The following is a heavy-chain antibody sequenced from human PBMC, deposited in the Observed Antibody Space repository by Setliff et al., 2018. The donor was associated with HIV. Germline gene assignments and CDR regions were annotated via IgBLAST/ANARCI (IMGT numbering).Heavy chain of an antibody. D-gene: IGHD6-6*01. J-gene: IGHJ3*02. CDR2: IYTSGST. CDR1: GGSISSYY. CDR3: ARRQYGSSSGGAAFDI. Sequence: KTSETLSLTCTVSGGSISSYYWSWIRQPPGKGLEWIGYIYTSGSTNYNPSLKSRVTISVDTSKNQFSLKLSSVTAADTAVYYCARRQYGSSSGGAAFDIWVQGTMVTVSS. V-gene: IGHV4-4*09.